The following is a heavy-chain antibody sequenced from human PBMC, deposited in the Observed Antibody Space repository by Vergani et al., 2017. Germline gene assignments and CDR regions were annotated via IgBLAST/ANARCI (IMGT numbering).Heavy chain of an antibody. D-gene: IGHD2-15*01. J-gene: IGHJ6*02. CDR3: ARHRGWGLVVXAATPWYYYYGMDV. Sequence: EVELVQSGPEMRKPGESVKISCKGSGYSFTSYWIGWVRQMPGKGLEWMGIIYPGDSDTRYSPSFQGQVTISADKSISTAYLQWSSLKASDTAMYYCARHRGWGLVVXAATPWYYYYGMDVWGQGTTVTVSS. CDR1: GYSFTSYW. V-gene: IGHV5-51*01. CDR2: IYPGDSDT.